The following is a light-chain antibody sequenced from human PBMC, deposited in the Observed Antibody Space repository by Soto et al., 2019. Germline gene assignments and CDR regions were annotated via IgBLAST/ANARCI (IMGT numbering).Light chain of an antibody. CDR1: SSNIGAGYV. CDR3: GGWDDSLSGPV. CDR2: SDN. Sequence: QSALTQPPSVSGAPGQRVTISCTGSSSNIGAGYVVHWYQQLPGAAPKLLIFSDNNRPSGVPDRFSGSKSGTSASLAITGLRSEDEADYYCGGWDDSLSGPVFGGGTKVTVL. J-gene: IGLJ2*01. V-gene: IGLV1-40*01.